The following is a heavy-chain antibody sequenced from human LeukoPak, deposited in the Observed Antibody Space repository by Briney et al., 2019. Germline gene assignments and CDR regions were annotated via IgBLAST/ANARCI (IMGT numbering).Heavy chain of an antibody. CDR2: ISGSGALM. J-gene: IGHJ4*02. V-gene: IGHV3-23*01. D-gene: IGHD3-16*01. CDR3: AKGRVGGIREPFDL. CDR1: GSTFNSYA. Sequence: GGSLRLSCAASGSTFNSYAMSWVRQTPGKGLEWVTLISGSGALMYYADSVQGRFTISRDNSKNTLDLQMNNLRAEDTAVYFCAKGRVGGIREPFDLWGQGTLVTVSS.